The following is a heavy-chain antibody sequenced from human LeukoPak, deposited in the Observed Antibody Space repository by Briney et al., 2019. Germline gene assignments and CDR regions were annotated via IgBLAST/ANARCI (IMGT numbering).Heavy chain of an antibody. D-gene: IGHD6-13*01. CDR1: GVSISGYY. V-gene: IGHV4-59*08. Sequence: PSETLSLTCTVSGVSISGYYLSWIRQPPGKGLEWIGDIYYSGSTNYNPSLKRRGTISVDTSKNQFSLKLSSVPAADTAVYYCARHPTIEEAGFGGGWFDPWGQGTLVTVSS. CDR3: ARHPTIEEAGFGGGWFDP. J-gene: IGHJ5*02. CDR2: IYYSGST.